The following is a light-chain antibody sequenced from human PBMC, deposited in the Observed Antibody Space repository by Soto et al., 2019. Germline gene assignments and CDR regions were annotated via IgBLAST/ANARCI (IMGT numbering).Light chain of an antibody. Sequence: QAVLTQPASVSGSPGQSITISCIGTSSDIGGYNYVSWYQQHPGKAPKLIIYGVSKRPSGVSDSFSGSKSGNTASLTISGLQAEDEAEYYCDSYTSSSTYVFGTGTMLTVL. CDR1: SSDIGGYNY. CDR2: GVS. CDR3: DSYTSSSTYV. V-gene: IGLV2-14*01. J-gene: IGLJ1*01.